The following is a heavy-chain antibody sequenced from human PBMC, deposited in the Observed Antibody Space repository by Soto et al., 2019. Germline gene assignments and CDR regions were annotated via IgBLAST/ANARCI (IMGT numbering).Heavy chain of an antibody. CDR1: GFTFSNAW. D-gene: IGHD3-22*01. Sequence: GGSLRLSCAASGFTFSNAWMSWVRQAPGKGLEWVGRIKSKTDGGTTDYAAPVKGRFTISRDDSKNTLYLQMNSLKTEDTAVYYCTPSLRYYYDSSGYYYWGQGTLVTVSS. CDR3: TPSLRYYYDSSGYYY. J-gene: IGHJ4*02. V-gene: IGHV3-15*01. CDR2: IKSKTDGGTT.